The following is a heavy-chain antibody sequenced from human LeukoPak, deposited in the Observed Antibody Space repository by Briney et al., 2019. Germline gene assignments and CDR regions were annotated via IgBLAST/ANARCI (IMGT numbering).Heavy chain of an antibody. J-gene: IGHJ4*02. D-gene: IGHD3-10*01. CDR1: GGSISSYY. CDR2: IYYSGST. V-gene: IGHV4-59*08. Sequence: SETLSLTCTVSGGSISSYYWSWIRQPPGKGLEWIGYIYYSGSTNYNPSLKSRVTISVDTSKNQFSLKLSSVTAADTAVYYCARHLDYYGSGIYEYWGQGTLVTVSS. CDR3: ARHLDYYGSGIYEY.